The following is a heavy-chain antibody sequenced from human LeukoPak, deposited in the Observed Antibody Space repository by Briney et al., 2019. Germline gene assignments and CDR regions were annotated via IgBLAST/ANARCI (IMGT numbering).Heavy chain of an antibody. CDR2: IYYSGTT. CDR1: GFSISSGYY. Sequence: SETLSLTCTVSGFSISSGYYWGWIRQPPGKGLEWIGYIYYSGTTYYSPSLRSRVTLSIDTSNNQFSLKLRSVTAADTAVYYCARDAPDVLLWFGEPDPFDYWGQGTLVTVSS. D-gene: IGHD3-10*01. CDR3: ARDAPDVLLWFGEPDPFDY. V-gene: IGHV4-38-2*02. J-gene: IGHJ4*02.